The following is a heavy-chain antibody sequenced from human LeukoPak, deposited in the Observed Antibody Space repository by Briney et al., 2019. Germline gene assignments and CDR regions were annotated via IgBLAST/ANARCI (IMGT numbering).Heavy chain of an antibody. D-gene: IGHD5-18*01. CDR2: ITDSGTDT. V-gene: IGHV3-23*01. CDR1: GFTFSSYT. J-gene: IGHJ4*02. Sequence: GGSLRLACAASGFTFSSYTLSWVRQAPGKGLEWVSGITDSGTDTYYADSVKGRFTISRDNSKNTMYLQMSSLRAEDTAVYYCARSGYNYGTHLNYWGQGTLVTVSS. CDR3: ARSGYNYGTHLNY.